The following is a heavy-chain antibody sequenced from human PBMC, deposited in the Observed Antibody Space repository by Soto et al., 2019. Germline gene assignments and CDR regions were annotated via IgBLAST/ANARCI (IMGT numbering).Heavy chain of an antibody. V-gene: IGHV4-39*01. CDR1: GGSISNGIYY. D-gene: IGHD2-2*01. CDR3: ARHGLWDLPAPAAMPQFDY. Sequence: SETLSLTCTVSGGSISNGIYYWGWIRQPPGKGLEWIGTIYYSGSTYYNPSLKSRVSTSVDTSKNQFSLKLSSVTAADTAVYYCARHGLWDLPAPAAMPQFDYWGQGTLVTVSS. CDR2: IYYSGST. J-gene: IGHJ4*02.